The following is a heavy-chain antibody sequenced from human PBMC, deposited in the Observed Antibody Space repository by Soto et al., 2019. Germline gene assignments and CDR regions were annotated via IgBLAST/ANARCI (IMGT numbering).Heavy chain of an antibody. CDR2: ISGSGGST. CDR3: AKDSANYYGSGSYSDY. D-gene: IGHD3-10*01. CDR1: GFTFSSYA. J-gene: IGHJ4*02. V-gene: IGHV3-23*01. Sequence: GGSLRLSCAASGFTFSSYAMSWVRQAPGKGLEWVSAISGSGGSTYYADSVKGRFTISRDNSKNTLYLQMNSLRAEDTAVYYCAKDSANYYGSGSYSDYWGQGTLVTVSS.